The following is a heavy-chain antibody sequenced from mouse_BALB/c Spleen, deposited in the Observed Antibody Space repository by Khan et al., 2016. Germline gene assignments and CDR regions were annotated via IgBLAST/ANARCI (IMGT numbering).Heavy chain of an antibody. Sequence: VQLQQSGAELVKPGASVKLSCTASDFNIKDTYMHWVKQRPEQGLEWIGRIDPANGNTKYDPKFQGKATITADTSSNTAYLQLSSLTSEDTAVYYCARKELGGWYFDVWGAGTTVTVSS. CDR1: DFNIKDTY. J-gene: IGHJ1*01. D-gene: IGHD4-1*01. V-gene: IGHV14-3*02. CDR2: IDPANGNT. CDR3: ARKELGGWYFDV.